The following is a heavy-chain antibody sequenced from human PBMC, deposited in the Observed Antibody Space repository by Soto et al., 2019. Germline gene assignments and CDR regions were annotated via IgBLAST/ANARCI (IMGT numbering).Heavy chain of an antibody. CDR2: ISGSGGST. CDR3: AKDPPYSYGYQYNWFDP. V-gene: IGHV3-23*01. D-gene: IGHD5-18*01. Sequence: QPGGSLRLSCAASGFTFSSYAMSWVRQAPGKGLEWVSAISGSGGSTYYADSVKGRFTISRDNSKNTLYLQMNSLRAEDTAVYYCAKDPPYSYGYQYNWFDPWGQGTLVTVSS. J-gene: IGHJ5*02. CDR1: GFTFSSYA.